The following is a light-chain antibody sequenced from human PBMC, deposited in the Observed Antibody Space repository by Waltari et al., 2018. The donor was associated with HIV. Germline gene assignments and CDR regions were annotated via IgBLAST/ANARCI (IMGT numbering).Light chain of an antibody. V-gene: IGLV1-47*01. CDR1: RSNIGSNY. J-gene: IGLJ1*01. Sequence: QSVLTQPPSASGTPGQRVTVSCSGSRSNIGSNYVYWYQQLPGTASKLLIYRNYQRPSGVPDRFSGSKSGTSASLAISGLRSEDEADYYCAAWDGSLSNYVFGTGTKVTVL. CDR2: RNY. CDR3: AAWDGSLSNYV.